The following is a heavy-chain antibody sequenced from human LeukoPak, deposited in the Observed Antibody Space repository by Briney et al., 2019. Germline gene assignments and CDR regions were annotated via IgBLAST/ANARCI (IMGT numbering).Heavy chain of an antibody. D-gene: IGHD3-3*01. J-gene: IGHJ6*02. V-gene: IGHV6-1*01. Sequence: SQTLSLTCAISGDSVSSNSAAWNWIRQSPSRGLEWLGRTYYRSKWYNDYAVSVKSRITINPDTSKNQFSPQLNSVTPEDTAVYYCARVQFFGVVIIGYYYYGMDVWGQGTTVTVSS. CDR3: ARVQFFGVVIIGYYYYGMDV. CDR2: TYYRSKWYN. CDR1: GDSVSSNSAA.